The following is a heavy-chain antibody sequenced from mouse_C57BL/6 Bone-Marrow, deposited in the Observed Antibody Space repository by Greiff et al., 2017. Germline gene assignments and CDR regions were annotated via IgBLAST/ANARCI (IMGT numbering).Heavy chain of an antibody. D-gene: IGHD2-4*01. CDR1: GFTFSDYG. J-gene: IGHJ3*01. CDR3: ARDEYDVGWFAD. CDR2: ISSGSSTL. Sequence: LVESGGGLVKPGGSLKLSCAASGFTFSDYGMHWVRQAPEKGLEWVAYISSGSSTLYSADTVPGRFPISCDKAKNTLFLQMTSLRSEDTAMYYCARDEYDVGWFADWGQGTLVTVSA. V-gene: IGHV5-17*01.